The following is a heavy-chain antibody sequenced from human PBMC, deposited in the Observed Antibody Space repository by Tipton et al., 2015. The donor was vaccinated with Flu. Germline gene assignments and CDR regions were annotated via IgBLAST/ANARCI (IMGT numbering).Heavy chain of an antibody. Sequence: TLSLTCTVSGDSITTGSHFWTWIRQPAGKGLEWIGRIYINGGTKYNPSLNGRVTISLDTSKNQFSLKLNSVTAADTAVYFCARRTFSNYVSEPKNWFDVWGQGTLVTVSS. D-gene: IGHD3-16*01. CDR3: ARRTFSNYVSEPKNWFDV. V-gene: IGHV4-61*02. CDR2: IYINGGT. CDR1: GDSITTGSHF. J-gene: IGHJ5*02.